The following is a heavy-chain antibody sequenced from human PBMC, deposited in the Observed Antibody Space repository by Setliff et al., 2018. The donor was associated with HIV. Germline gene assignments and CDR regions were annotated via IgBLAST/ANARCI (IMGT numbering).Heavy chain of an antibody. J-gene: IGHJ4*02. Sequence: SETLSLTCTVSGGSISSGGYYWSWIRQPVGKGLEWIGRIHTSGNTNYNPSLKSRVTISVDTSKNQFSLKLRSVTAADTAVYYCARTRGYTYGYIDSWGQGTLVTVSS. CDR3: ARTRGYTYGYIDS. V-gene: IGHV4-61*02. D-gene: IGHD5-18*01. CDR2: IHTSGNT. CDR1: GGSISSGGYY.